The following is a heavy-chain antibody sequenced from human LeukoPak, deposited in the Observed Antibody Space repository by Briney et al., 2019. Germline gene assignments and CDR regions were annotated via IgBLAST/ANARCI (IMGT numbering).Heavy chain of an antibody. CDR1: GGSFSGYY. CDR3: ARDGYSGYDFGFDY. Sequence: SETLSLTCAVYGGSFSGYYWSWIRQPPGKGLEWIGEINHSGSTNYNPSLKSRVTILVDTSKNQFSLKLSSVTAADTAVYYCARDGYSGYDFGFDYWGQGTLVTVSS. D-gene: IGHD5-12*01. CDR2: INHSGST. V-gene: IGHV4-34*01. J-gene: IGHJ4*02.